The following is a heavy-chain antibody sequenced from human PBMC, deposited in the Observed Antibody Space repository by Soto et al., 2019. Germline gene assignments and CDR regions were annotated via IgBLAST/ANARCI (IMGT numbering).Heavy chain of an antibody. D-gene: IGHD3-10*01. CDR2: IWHDGTRK. V-gene: IGHV3-33*01. CDR1: DFAFRLHG. Sequence: QVHLVESGGGVVQPGGSLTLSCSVSDFAFRLHGIHWVRHTPGKGLEWVAMIWHDGTRKYFRDSVRGRFTISRDSAKNKVYLQMNNLRGDDSALYFCARDRSSSYSCAMDLWGQGTTVTVSS. J-gene: IGHJ6*02. CDR3: ARDRSSSYSCAMDL.